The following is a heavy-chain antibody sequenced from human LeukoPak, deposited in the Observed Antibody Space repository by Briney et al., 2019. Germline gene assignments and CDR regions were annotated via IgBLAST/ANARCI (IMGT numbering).Heavy chain of an antibody. V-gene: IGHV4-34*01. CDR3: ARALSGYYYGSGLYMDV. J-gene: IGHJ6*03. Sequence: SETLSLTCAVYGGSFSGYYWSWIRQPPGKGLEWIGEINHSGSTNYNPSLKSRVTISVDTSKNQFSLKLSSVTAADTAVYYCARALSGYYYGSGLYMDVWGKGTAVTVSS. D-gene: IGHD3-10*01. CDR2: INHSGST. CDR1: GGSFSGYY.